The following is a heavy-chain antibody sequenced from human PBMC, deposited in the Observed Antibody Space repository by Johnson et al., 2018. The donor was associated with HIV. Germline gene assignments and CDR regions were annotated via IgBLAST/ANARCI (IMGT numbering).Heavy chain of an antibody. V-gene: IGHV3-9*01. CDR3: ARDGRGLDAFDI. CDR1: GFTFDDYA. D-gene: IGHD5-12*01. CDR2: ISWNSGSL. J-gene: IGHJ3*02. Sequence: VQLVESGGGLVQPGRSLRLSCAASGFTFDDYAMHWVRQAPGKGLEWVSGISWNSGSLGYADSVKGRFTISRDNAKNSLYLQMNSLRAEDNALYYCARDGRGLDAFDIWCQGTMVTVSS.